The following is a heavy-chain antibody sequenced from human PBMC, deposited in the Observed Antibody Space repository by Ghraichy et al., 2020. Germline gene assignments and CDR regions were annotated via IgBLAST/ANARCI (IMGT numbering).Heavy chain of an antibody. CDR3: ARPQLRGSYFDY. D-gene: IGHD1-1*01. Sequence: SETLSLTCTVSGGSISSSSYYWGWIRQPPGKGLEWIGSIYYSGSTYYNPSLKSRVTISVDTSKNQFSLKLSSVTAADTAVYYCARPQLRGSYFDYWGQGTLVTVSS. CDR2: IYYSGST. J-gene: IGHJ4*02. CDR1: GGSISSSSYY. V-gene: IGHV4-39*01.